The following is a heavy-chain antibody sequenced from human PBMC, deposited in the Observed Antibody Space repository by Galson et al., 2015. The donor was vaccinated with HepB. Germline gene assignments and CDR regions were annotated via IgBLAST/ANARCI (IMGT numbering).Heavy chain of an antibody. D-gene: IGHD5-24*01. CDR3: AKDLARDGFDS. CDR2: ISYDGSHK. Sequence: SLRLSCAASGFTFSSFGMHWVRQAPGKGLEWVAVISYDGSHKYYADSVRGRFTISRDNSKNTLYLQMNSLRAEDTAVYYCAKDLARDGFDSWGQGTLVTVSS. V-gene: IGHV3-30*18. CDR1: GFTFSSFG. J-gene: IGHJ4*02.